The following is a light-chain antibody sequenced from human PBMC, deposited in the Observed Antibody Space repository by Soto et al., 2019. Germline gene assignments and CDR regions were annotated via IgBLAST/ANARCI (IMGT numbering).Light chain of an antibody. CDR2: AAS. Sequence: EVVMTQSPATVSVSPGEGVTLSCRASQTISNDVAWYQQKPGQAPRLLIYAASTRSTGVPARFSGGGSGTEFTLTLSSLQSEDFALLYCHQTTKLPPVTFGGGTKLEIK. CDR3: HQTTKLPPVT. J-gene: IGKJ4*01. CDR1: QTISND. V-gene: IGKV3-15*01.